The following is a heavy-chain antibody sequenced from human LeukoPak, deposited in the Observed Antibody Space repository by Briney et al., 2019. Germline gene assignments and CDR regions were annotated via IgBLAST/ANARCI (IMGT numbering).Heavy chain of an antibody. V-gene: IGHV4-59*08. CDR3: ARQSVYHCSGGSCYEWADYYYYMDV. CDR1: RGSISRNY. D-gene: IGHD2-15*01. CDR2: VYYSGRT. Sequence: SETLSLTCTVPRGSISRNYWTWIRQPPGKGLEFIGYVYYSGRTNYNPSLQSRLTISLDTSNSHFSLKLSPVTTADTAVYYCARQSVYHCSGGSCYEWADYYYYMDVWGKGTTVTVSS. J-gene: IGHJ6*03.